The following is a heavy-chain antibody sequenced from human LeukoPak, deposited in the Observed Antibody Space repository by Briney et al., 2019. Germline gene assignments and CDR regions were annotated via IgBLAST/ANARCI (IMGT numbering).Heavy chain of an antibody. D-gene: IGHD5-18*01. V-gene: IGHV4-59*11. CDR2: MFDSEST. CDR3: ATIKRGSIYGYFDF. CDR1: GVSISSHY. J-gene: IGHJ4*02. Sequence: SETPSLTCTVSGVSISSHYWSWIRQPPGKGLEWLGYMFDSESTKDNPSLKSRITLSADTSKNQFSLRLSSVTAADTAVYYCATIKRGSIYGYFDFWGQGILVTVSS.